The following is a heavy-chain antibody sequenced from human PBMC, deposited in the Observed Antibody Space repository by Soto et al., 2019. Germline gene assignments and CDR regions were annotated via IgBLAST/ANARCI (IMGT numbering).Heavy chain of an antibody. J-gene: IGHJ6*03. Sequence: QVQLLQSGAEVKKPGASVKVSCKASGYTFTNYGITWVRQAPGQGLEWMGWISAYNGDTHYTQRLPGRVTMTTDTSTSTGYTELRGQRSDDTDEEYCARVRQRVGYFHYHMDVWGKGTTVTGSS. CDR3: ARVRQRVGYFHYHMDV. CDR1: GYTFTNYG. CDR2: ISAYNGDT. V-gene: IGHV1-18*01. D-gene: IGHD6-6*01.